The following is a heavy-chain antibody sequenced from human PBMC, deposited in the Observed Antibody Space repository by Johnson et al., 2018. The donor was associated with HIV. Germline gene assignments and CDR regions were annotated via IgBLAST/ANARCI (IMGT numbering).Heavy chain of an antibody. CDR3: ARGRPNYYDSSGRYVPVAFDI. Sequence: VQLVESGGGLIQPGGSLRLSCAASGFTVSSNYMSWVRQAPGKGLEWVSVIYSGGSTYYADSVKGRFTISRDNSKNTLYLQMNSLRAEDTAVYYCARGRPNYYDSSGRYVPVAFDIWGPGTVVTVSS. J-gene: IGHJ3*02. D-gene: IGHD3-22*01. V-gene: IGHV3-53*01. CDR1: GFTVSSNY. CDR2: IYSGGST.